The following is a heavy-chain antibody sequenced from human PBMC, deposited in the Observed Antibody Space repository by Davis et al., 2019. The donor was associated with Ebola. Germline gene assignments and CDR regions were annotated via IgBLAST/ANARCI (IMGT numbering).Heavy chain of an antibody. V-gene: IGHV4-61*05. D-gene: IGHD2-2*01. CDR2: IYYSGST. CDR3: ARLGGYCSSTSCSDYYYYGMDV. CDR1: GGSISTTSYY. Sequence: MPSETLSLTCTVSGGSISTTSYYWSWIRQPPGKGLEWIGYIYYSGSTNYNLSLKSRVTISVDTSKNQFSLKLSSVTAADTAVYYCARLGGYCSSTSCSDYYYYGMDVWGQGTTVTVSS. J-gene: IGHJ6*02.